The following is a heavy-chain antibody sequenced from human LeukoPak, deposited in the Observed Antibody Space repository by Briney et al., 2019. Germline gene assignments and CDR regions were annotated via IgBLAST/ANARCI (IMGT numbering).Heavy chain of an antibody. CDR2: ISGSGGST. Sequence: PGGSLRLSCAASRLTLSSNATSWVRQAPGKGLEWVSAISGSGGSTYYADSVKGRFTISRDNSKNTLYLQMNSLRAEDTAVYYCAKFQADSSGYYDAFDCWGQGTLVTVSS. J-gene: IGHJ4*02. CDR3: AKFQADSSGYYDAFDC. D-gene: IGHD3-22*01. CDR1: RLTLSSNA. V-gene: IGHV3-23*01.